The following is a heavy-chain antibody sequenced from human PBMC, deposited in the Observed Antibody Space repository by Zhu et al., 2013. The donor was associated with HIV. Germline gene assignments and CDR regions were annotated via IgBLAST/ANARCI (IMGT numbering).Heavy chain of an antibody. CDR1: GYTFTSYG. D-gene: IGHD2-2*02. Sequence: QVQLVQSGAEVKKPGASVKVSCKASGYTFTSYGISWVRQAPGQGLEWMGWISAYNGNTNYAQKLQGRVTMTTDTSTSTAYMELRSLRSDDTAVYYCARVDIVVVPAAIWGHYYYYYGMDVWGQGTTVTVSS. J-gene: IGHJ6*02. V-gene: IGHV1-18*01. CDR2: ISAYNGNT. CDR3: ARVDIVVVPAAIWGHYYYYYGMDV.